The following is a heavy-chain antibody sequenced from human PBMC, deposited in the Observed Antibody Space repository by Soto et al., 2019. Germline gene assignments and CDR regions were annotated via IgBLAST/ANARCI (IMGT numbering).Heavy chain of an antibody. D-gene: IGHD3-3*01. Sequence: QVQLVQSGAEVKKPGASVKVSCKASGYTFTGYYMHWVRQAPGQGREWMGWINPNSGGTNYAQKFQGRVTMTRDTSIRTAYMELSRLRSDDTAVYYCARGSDFWRGFPDAGRNYGMEVWGQGTTVTVSS. CDR2: INPNSGGT. J-gene: IGHJ6*02. CDR3: ARGSDFWRGFPDAGRNYGMEV. CDR1: GYTFTGYY. V-gene: IGHV1-2*02.